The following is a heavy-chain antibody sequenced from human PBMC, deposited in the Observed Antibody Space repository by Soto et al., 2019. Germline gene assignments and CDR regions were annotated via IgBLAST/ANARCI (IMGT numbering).Heavy chain of an antibody. J-gene: IGHJ6*02. CDR1: VFNFNTYS. CDR2: ISASGAYK. D-gene: IGHD1-26*01. CDR3: AGERSALPGARDAMDV. Sequence: EVRLVESGGGLVKPGGSLRVSCAASVFNFNTYSMNWVRQAPGKGLQWVSFISASGAYKYYADSVRGRFTISRDNAKKSVFLEMNSLTADDTAIYYCAGERSALPGARDAMDVWGQGTTVTVSS. V-gene: IGHV3-21*02.